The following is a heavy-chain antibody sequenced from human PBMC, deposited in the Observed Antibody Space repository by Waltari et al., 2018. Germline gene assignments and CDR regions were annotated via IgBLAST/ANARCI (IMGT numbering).Heavy chain of an antibody. V-gene: IGHV6-1*01. Sequence: QVQLQQSGPGLVKPSQTLSLTCAISGDSVPSNSAAWHWIRQSPSRGLEWLGRTYYRSKWYNDYAVSVKSRITINPDTSKNQFSLQLNSVTPEDTAVYYCARDMTAYSSSEDHYYGMDVWGQGTTVTVSS. CDR2: TYYRSKWYN. CDR1: GDSVPSNSAA. D-gene: IGHD6-13*01. CDR3: ARDMTAYSSSEDHYYGMDV. J-gene: IGHJ6*02.